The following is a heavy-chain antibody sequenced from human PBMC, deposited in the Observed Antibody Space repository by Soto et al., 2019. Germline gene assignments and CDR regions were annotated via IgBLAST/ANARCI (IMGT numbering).Heavy chain of an antibody. V-gene: IGHV1-69*13. D-gene: IGHD6-6*01. CDR3: ARDLGQQLVPLTNYYYYYGMDV. CDR1: GGTFSSYA. J-gene: IGHJ6*02. CDR2: IIPIFGTA. Sequence: SVKVSCKASGGTFSSYAISWVRQAPGQGLEWMGGIIPIFGTANYAQKFQGRVTITADESTSTAYMELSSLRSEDTAVYYCARDLGQQLVPLTNYYYYYGMDVWGQGTTVTVSS.